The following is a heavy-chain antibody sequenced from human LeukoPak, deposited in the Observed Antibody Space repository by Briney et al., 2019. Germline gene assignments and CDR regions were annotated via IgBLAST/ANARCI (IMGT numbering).Heavy chain of an antibody. V-gene: IGHV1-8*01. D-gene: IGHD3-10*01. CDR3: ARSGRLALYYYYGMDV. J-gene: IGHJ6*02. CDR2: MNPNSGNT. Sequence: ASVKVSCKASGYTFTSYDINWVRQATGQGLEWMGWMNPNSGNTGYAQKFQGRVTMTRNTSISTAYMELSSLRSEDMAVYYCARSGRLALYYYYGMDVWGQGTTVTVSS. CDR1: GYTFTSYD.